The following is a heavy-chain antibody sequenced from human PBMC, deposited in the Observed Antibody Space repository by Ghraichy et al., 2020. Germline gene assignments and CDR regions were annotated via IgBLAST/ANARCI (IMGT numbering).Heavy chain of an antibody. V-gene: IGHV4-39*01. CDR2: IYYSGST. J-gene: IGHJ4*02. CDR1: GGSISSSSYY. D-gene: IGHD4-17*01. CDR3: ARSVPQYGDLYYFDY. Sequence: SETLSLTCTVSGGSISSSSYYWGWIRQPPGKGLEWIGSIYYSGSTYYNPSLKSRVTISVDTSKNQFSLKLSSVTAADTAVYYCARSVPQYGDLYYFDYWGQGTLVTVSS.